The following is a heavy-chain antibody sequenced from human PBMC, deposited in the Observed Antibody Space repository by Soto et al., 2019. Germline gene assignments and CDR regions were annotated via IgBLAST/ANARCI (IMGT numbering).Heavy chain of an antibody. J-gene: IGHJ6*02. V-gene: IGHV3-66*01. Sequence: EVQLVASGGGLVQPGGSLSLSCAASGITVSNNYMSWVRQAPGKGLECVSLIYSNGDTRYADSVKGRFTISRDNSTNTVYLQMNSLRAEDTAVYYCARDPPGIAAAGGGGGQGTTVTVSS. CDR2: IYSNGDT. D-gene: IGHD6-13*01. CDR1: GITVSNNY. CDR3: ARDPPGIAAAGGG.